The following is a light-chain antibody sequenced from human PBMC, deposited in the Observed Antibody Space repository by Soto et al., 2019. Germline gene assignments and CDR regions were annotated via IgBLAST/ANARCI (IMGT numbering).Light chain of an antibody. CDR3: QQSYTTPWT. V-gene: IGKV1-39*01. J-gene: IGKJ1*01. Sequence: IQMTQSPSSLSASVGDRVTITCRASQRISSYLNWYQQKPGKAPRLLIYAASTLQSGVQSGFSGSGSATIFTLTISSVQPEDSAIYYCQQSYTTPWTFGQGNKV. CDR1: QRISSY. CDR2: AAS.